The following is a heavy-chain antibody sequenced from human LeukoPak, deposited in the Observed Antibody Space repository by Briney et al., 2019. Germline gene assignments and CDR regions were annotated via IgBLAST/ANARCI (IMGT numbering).Heavy chain of an antibody. D-gene: IGHD3-10*02. CDR3: AELGITMIGGV. CDR2: ISYDGSNK. V-gene: IGHV3-30*18. Sequence: GGSLRLSCAASGFTFSSYGMHWVRQAPGKGLEWVAVISYDGSNKYYADSVKGRFTISRDNSKDTLYLQMNSLRAEDTAVYYCAELGITMIGGVWGKGTTVTISS. CDR1: GFTFSSYG. J-gene: IGHJ6*04.